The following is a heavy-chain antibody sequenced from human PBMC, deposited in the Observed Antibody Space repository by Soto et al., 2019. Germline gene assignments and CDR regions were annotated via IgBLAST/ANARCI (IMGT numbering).Heavy chain of an antibody. Sequence: PSETLSLTCTVSGGSISSGGYYWSWIRQHPGKGLEWIGYIYYSGSTYYNPSLKSRVTISVDASKNQFSLRLSSVTAADTAVYYCARDRSSYDFWSGPRKPARWFDPWGQGTLVTVSS. CDR1: GGSISSGGYY. D-gene: IGHD3-3*01. V-gene: IGHV4-31*03. CDR2: IYYSGST. CDR3: ARDRSSYDFWSGPRKPARWFDP. J-gene: IGHJ5*02.